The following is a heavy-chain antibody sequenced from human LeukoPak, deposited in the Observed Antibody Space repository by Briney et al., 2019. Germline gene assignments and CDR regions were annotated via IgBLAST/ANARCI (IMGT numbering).Heavy chain of an antibody. CDR3: ARERDGYNYGAFDI. J-gene: IGHJ3*02. Sequence: SETLSLTCAVYGGSFSGYYWSWIRQPPGKGLEWIGEINHSGSTNYNPSLKSRVTISVDTSKNQFSLKLSSVTAADTAVYYCARERDGYNYGAFDIWGQGTMVTVSS. D-gene: IGHD5-24*01. V-gene: IGHV4-34*01. CDR1: GGSFSGYY. CDR2: INHSGST.